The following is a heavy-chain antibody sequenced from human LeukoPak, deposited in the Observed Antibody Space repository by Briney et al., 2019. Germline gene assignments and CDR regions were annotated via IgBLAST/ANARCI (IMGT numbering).Heavy chain of an antibody. D-gene: IGHD3-3*01. CDR1: GGPISSGGYY. CDR2: IYHSGST. CDR3: ARVGPKYDFWSPRGWYFDL. J-gene: IGHJ2*01. Sequence: PSQTLSLTCTVSGGPISSGGYYWSWIRQPPGKGLEWIGYIYHSGSTYYNPSLKSRVTISVDRSKNQFSLKLSSVTAADTAVYYCARVGPKYDFWSPRGWYFDLWGRGTLVTVSS. V-gene: IGHV4-30-2*01.